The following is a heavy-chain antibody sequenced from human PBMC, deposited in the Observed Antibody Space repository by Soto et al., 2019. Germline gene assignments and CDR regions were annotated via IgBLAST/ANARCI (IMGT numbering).Heavy chain of an antibody. D-gene: IGHD3-22*01. CDR3: ARNSRITMIVVVITRGAFDI. CDR1: GGSFSSYY. J-gene: IGHJ3*02. Sequence: PSETLSLTCAVSGGSFSSYYWTWIRQPPEKGLEWIGEITHSGSTNYNPSLKSRVTISVDTSKNQFSLKLSSVTAADTAVYYCARNSRITMIVVVITRGAFDIWGQGTLVTV. CDR2: ITHSGST. V-gene: IGHV4-34*01.